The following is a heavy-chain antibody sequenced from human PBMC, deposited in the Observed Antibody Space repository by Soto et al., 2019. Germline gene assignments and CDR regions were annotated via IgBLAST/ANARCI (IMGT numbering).Heavy chain of an antibody. V-gene: IGHV4-34*01. CDR1: GGSFSGYY. D-gene: IGHD2-15*01. CDR3: TRASWYSEY. J-gene: IGHJ4*02. Sequence: SETLSLTCAVYGGSFSGYYWSWIRQPPGKGLEWIGEINHNGSTNYNPSLKSRVTISVDTSKNQFSLNLTSLTAADTAIYYCTRASWYSEYWGQRTLVTVSS. CDR2: INHNGST.